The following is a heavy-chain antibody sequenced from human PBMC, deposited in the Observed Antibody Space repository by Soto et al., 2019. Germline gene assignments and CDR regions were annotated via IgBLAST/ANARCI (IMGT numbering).Heavy chain of an antibody. CDR1: GFTFSSYA. V-gene: IGHV3-23*01. Sequence: GGSLRLSCAASGFTFSSYAMSWVRQAPGKGLEWVSAISGSGGSTYYADSVKGRFTISRDNSKNTLYLQMNSLRAEDTAVYYCAKEGGSHPLRSEPFDYWGQGTLVTVSS. D-gene: IGHD3-16*01. CDR2: ISGSGGST. J-gene: IGHJ4*02. CDR3: AKEGGSHPLRSEPFDY.